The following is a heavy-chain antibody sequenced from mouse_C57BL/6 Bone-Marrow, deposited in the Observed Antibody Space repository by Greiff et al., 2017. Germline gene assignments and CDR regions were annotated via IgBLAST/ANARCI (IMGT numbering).Heavy chain of an antibody. D-gene: IGHD1-1*02. Sequence: QVHVKQSGAELARPGASVKLSCKASGYNFTSYGISWVKQSTGQGLEWIGEIYPRSGNTYYNEKFKGKATLTADKSSSTAYMELRSLTSEDSAVYFCARGGGSYAMDYWGQGTSVPVSS. V-gene: IGHV1-81*01. J-gene: IGHJ4*01. CDR3: ARGGGSYAMDY. CDR1: GYNFTSYG. CDR2: IYPRSGNT.